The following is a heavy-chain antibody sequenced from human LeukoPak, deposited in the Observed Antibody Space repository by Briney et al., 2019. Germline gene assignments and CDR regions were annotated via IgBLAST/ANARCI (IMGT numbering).Heavy chain of an antibody. CDR1: GFTFSDYY. V-gene: IGHV3-11*01. CDR3: ARADGSGWYRYFDY. CDR2: ISSSGSTI. J-gene: IGHJ4*02. Sequence: GSLRLSCAASGFTFSDYYLSWIRQAPGKGPEWVSYISSSGSTIYYADSVKGRFTISRDNAKNSLYLQMNSLRAEDTAVYYCARADGSGWYRYFDYWGQGTLVTVSS. D-gene: IGHD6-19*01.